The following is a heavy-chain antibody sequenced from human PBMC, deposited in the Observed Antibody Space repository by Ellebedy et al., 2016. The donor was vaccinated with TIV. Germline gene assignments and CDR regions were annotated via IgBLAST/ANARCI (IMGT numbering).Heavy chain of an antibody. V-gene: IGHV3-7*02. CDR2: IHEDGSEK. J-gene: IGHJ4*02. CDR1: GFTFSGCW. D-gene: IGHD5-12*01. Sequence: GGSLRLSXAASGFTFSGCWMSWFHQAPGKGLEWVANIHEDGSEKYYADSVKGRFTISRDNSKSTVYLEMNSLRAEDTAVYYCVRAPRGQYYFDYWGQGTLVTVSS. CDR3: VRAPRGQYYFDY.